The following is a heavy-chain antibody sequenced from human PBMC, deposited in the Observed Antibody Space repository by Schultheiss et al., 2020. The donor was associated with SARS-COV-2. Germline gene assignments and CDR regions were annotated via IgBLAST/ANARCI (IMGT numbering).Heavy chain of an antibody. CDR2: ISGSGGST. CDR3: ASSPTVTTDRPGDY. J-gene: IGHJ4*02. D-gene: IGHD4-11*01. V-gene: IGHV3-23*01. CDR1: GFTFSSYA. Sequence: GESLKISCAASGFTFSSYAMSWVRQAPGKGLEWVSAISGSGGSTYYADSVKGRFTISRDNAKNSLYLQMNSLRAEDTAVYYCASSPTVTTDRPGDYWGQGTLVTVSS.